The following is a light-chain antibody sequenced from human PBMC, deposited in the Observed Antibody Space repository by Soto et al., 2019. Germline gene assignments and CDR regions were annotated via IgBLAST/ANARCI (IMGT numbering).Light chain of an antibody. J-gene: IGLJ2*01. CDR2: EVT. V-gene: IGLV2-8*01. CDR3: SSYAGSNNLV. Sequence: QSALTQPPSASGSPGQSVTISCTGTISDVGGYHYVSWYQQHPGKAPKLMIHEVTKRPSGGPDRFSGSKSGNTASLTVSGLQGEDEADYYCSSYAGSNNLVFGGGTKLTVL. CDR1: ISDVGGYHY.